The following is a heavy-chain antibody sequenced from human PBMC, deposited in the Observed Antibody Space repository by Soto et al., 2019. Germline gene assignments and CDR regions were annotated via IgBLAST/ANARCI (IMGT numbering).Heavy chain of an antibody. CDR1: GFTFSSYA. Sequence: QVQLVESGGGVVQPGRSLRLSCAASGFTFSSYAMHWVRQAPGKGLEWVAVISYDGSNKYYADSVKGRFTISRDNSKNTLYLQRNSLRAEDTAVYYCERDGITGTRWGAFDIWGQGTMVTVSS. CDR2: ISYDGSNK. D-gene: IGHD1-7*01. J-gene: IGHJ3*02. CDR3: ERDGITGTRWGAFDI. V-gene: IGHV3-30-3*01.